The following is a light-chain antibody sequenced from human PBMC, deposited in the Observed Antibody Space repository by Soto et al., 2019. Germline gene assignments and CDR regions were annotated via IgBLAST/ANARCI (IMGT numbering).Light chain of an antibody. J-gene: IGKJ3*01. CDR2: WAS. Sequence: DIVMTQSPDSLAVSLGERATINCKSSQSVLYSSNNKNYLAWYQQKPGQPPKLLIYWASTRKSGVPDRFSGSGSGTDFTLTISSLQAEDVAVYYCQQYDSTPFTFGPGTKVDLK. CDR3: QQYDSTPFT. V-gene: IGKV4-1*01. CDR1: QSVLYSSNNKNY.